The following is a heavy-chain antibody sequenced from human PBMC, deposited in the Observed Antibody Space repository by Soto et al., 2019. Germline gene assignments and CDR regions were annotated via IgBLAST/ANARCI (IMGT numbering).Heavy chain of an antibody. V-gene: IGHV1-3*01. CDR1: VCFFTSYT. D-gene: IGHD6-19*01. Sequence: GSAVKVTCEACVCFFTSYTMHWVRQAPGQRLEWMGRITAGNGNTKYSQKFQGRLTITRDTSASTVYMELNNLRSEDPAVYYCARTAGPPPLDPWS. CDR2: ITAGNGNT. J-gene: IGHJ5*02. CDR3: ARTAGPPPLDP.